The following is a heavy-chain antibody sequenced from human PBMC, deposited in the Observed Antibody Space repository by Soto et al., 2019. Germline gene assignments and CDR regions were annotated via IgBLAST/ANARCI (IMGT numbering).Heavy chain of an antibody. CDR3: ERHPPDYGGKGPIDY. D-gene: IGHD4-17*01. Sequence: SETLSLTCTVSGCSISSSSYYWGWIRQPPGKGLEWIGSIYYSGSTYYNPSLKSRVTISVDTSKNQFSLKLRSVTAADTAVYYCERHPPDYGGKGPIDYWRQGTLVNVSS. V-gene: IGHV4-39*01. CDR2: IYYSGST. J-gene: IGHJ4*02. CDR1: GCSISSSSYY.